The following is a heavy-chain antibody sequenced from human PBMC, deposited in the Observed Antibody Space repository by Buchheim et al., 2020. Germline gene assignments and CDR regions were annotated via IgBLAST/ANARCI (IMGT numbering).Heavy chain of an antibody. CDR2: INHSGST. D-gene: IGHD3-9*01. CDR3: ARGYDILTGYGYYYYYGMDV. V-gene: IGHV4-34*01. J-gene: IGHJ6*02. CDR1: SGSFSGYY. Sequence: QVQLQQWGAGLLKPSETLSLTCAVYSGSFSGYYWSWIRQPPGKGLEWIGEINHSGSTNYNPSLKSRVTISVKTSKNQFSLKLSSVTAADTAVYYCARGYDILTGYGYYYYYGMDVWGQGTT.